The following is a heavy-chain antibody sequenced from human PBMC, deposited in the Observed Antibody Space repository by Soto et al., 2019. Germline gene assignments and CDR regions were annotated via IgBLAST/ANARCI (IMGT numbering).Heavy chain of an antibody. Sequence: GGSLRLSCEASGFTFSDHYLDWVRQAPGKGMEWVAGTRNKANSYTTDYAASVKGRFTITRDDSKNSLYLQMNSLKTEDTAVYYCARVPIVGATNAFDIWGQGTMVTVSS. J-gene: IGHJ3*02. CDR3: ARVPIVGATNAFDI. CDR2: TRNKANSYTT. V-gene: IGHV3-72*01. CDR1: GFTFSDHY. D-gene: IGHD1-26*01.